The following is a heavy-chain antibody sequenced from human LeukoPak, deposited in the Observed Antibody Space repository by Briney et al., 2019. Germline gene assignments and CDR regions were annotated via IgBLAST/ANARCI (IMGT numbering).Heavy chain of an antibody. J-gene: IGHJ5*02. Sequence: PGGSLRLSCAASGFTFDDYAMHWVRQAPGKGLEWVSGISWNSGSIGYADSVKGRFTISRDNAKNSLYLQMNSLRAEDTAVYYCARGIWFDPWGQGTLVTVSS. CDR3: ARGIWFDP. V-gene: IGHV3-9*01. CDR2: ISWNSGSI. CDR1: GFTFDDYA.